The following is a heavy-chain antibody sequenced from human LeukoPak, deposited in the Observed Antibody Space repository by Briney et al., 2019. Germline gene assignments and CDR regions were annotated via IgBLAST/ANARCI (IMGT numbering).Heavy chain of an antibody. CDR3: AKDDSALWSGELSHYFNW. Sequence: GGSLRLSCAASGFEFSVYGMNWVRQAPGKGLEWVSGISGRGDTTSYADSVKGRFIISRDISKNILYLQMNTLRADDTAVYYCAKDDSALWSGELSHYFNWWGQGTLVTVSS. CDR1: GFEFSVYG. J-gene: IGHJ4*02. V-gene: IGHV3-23*01. D-gene: IGHD3-10*01. CDR2: ISGRGDTT.